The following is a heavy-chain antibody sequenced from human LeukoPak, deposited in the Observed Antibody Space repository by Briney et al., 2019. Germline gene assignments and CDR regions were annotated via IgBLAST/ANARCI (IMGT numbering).Heavy chain of an antibody. CDR2: MNPNSGNT. V-gene: IGHV1-8*03. Sequence: ASVKVSCKASGYTFTSYDINWVRQATGQGLEWMGWMNPNSGNTGYAQKFQGRVTITRNTSISTAYMELSSLRSDDTAVYYCARDRSSSWYYFDYWGQGTLVTVSS. D-gene: IGHD6-13*01. J-gene: IGHJ4*02. CDR1: GYTFTSYD. CDR3: ARDRSSSWYYFDY.